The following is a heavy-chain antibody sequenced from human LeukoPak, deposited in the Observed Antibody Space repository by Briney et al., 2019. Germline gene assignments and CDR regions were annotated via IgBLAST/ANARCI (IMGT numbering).Heavy chain of an antibody. Sequence: PSETLSLTCAVYGGSFSGYYWSWIRQPPGKGLEWIEEINHSGSTNYNPSLKSRVTISVDTSKNQFSLKLSSVTAADTAVYYCASRYNWNDGGYWGQGTLVTVSS. CDR2: INHSGST. J-gene: IGHJ4*02. V-gene: IGHV4-34*01. D-gene: IGHD1-1*01. CDR3: ASRYNWNDGGY. CDR1: GGSFSGYY.